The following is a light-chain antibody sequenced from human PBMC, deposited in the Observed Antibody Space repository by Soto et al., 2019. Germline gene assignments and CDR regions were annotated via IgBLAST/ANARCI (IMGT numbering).Light chain of an antibody. CDR3: QQLNSYPYT. Sequence: DIQLTQSPSFLSTSVGDRVTITCRASQAISSYFAWYQQKPGKAPRLLIYAASTLQSGVPSRFSGKGSGTEFTLTISSLLPEGFATYYCQQLNSYPYTFGQGTKVDIK. CDR1: QAISSY. CDR2: AAS. V-gene: IGKV1-9*01. J-gene: IGKJ2*01.